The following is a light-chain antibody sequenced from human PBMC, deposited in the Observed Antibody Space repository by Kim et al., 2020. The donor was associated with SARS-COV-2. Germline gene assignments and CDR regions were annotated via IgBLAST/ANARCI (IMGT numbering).Light chain of an antibody. V-gene: IGLV6-57*04. Sequence: NFMLTQPHSVSESPGKTVTISCTRSSGSIASNYVQWYQQRPGSAPTTVIYEDNQRRSGVPDRFSGSIDSSSNSASLTISGLKTEDEADYYCQSYDSSNPVVFGGGTQLTVL. CDR3: QSYDSSNPVV. J-gene: IGLJ2*01. CDR2: EDN. CDR1: SGSIASNY.